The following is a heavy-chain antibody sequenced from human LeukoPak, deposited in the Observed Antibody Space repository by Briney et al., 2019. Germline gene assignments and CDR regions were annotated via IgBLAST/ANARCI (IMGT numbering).Heavy chain of an antibody. V-gene: IGHV4-4*07. Sequence: SETLSLTXTVSGGSISSYYWSWIRQPAGKGLEWIGRIYTSGGTNYNPSLKSRVTMSVDTPKNQFSLKLSSVPAADTAVYYCARVPPGIAAASTDYYYYYYYMDVWGKGTTVTVSS. D-gene: IGHD6-13*01. CDR3: ARVPPGIAAASTDYYYYYYYMDV. J-gene: IGHJ6*03. CDR2: IYTSGGT. CDR1: GGSISSYY.